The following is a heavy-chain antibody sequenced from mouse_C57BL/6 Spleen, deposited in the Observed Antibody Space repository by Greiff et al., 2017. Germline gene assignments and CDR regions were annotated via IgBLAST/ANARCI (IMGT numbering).Heavy chain of an antibody. J-gene: IGHJ4*01. CDR2: INPNNGGT. D-gene: IGHD2-2*01. CDR1: GYTFTDYN. CDR3: ARFYYGYLYAMDY. V-gene: IGHV1-22*01. Sequence: EVKLQQSGPELVKPGASVKMSCKASGYTFTDYNMHWVKQSHGKSLEWIGYINPNNGGTSYNQKFKGKATLTVNKSSSTAYMELRSLTSEDSAVYYCARFYYGYLYAMDYWGQGTSVTVSS.